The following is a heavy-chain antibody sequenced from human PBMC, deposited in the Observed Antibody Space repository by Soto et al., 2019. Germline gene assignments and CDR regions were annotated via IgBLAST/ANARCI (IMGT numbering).Heavy chain of an antibody. CDR3: ARGPYNYYDSSGYYNY. CDR2: IIPIFGTA. V-gene: IGHV1-69*01. D-gene: IGHD3-22*01. Sequence: QVQLVQSGAEVKKPGSSVKVSCKASRGTFSSYAISWVRQAPGQGLEWMGGIIPIFGTANYAQKFQGRVTITADESTSTAYMELSSLRSEDTAVYYCARGPYNYYDSSGYYNYWGQGTLVTVSS. CDR1: RGTFSSYA. J-gene: IGHJ4*02.